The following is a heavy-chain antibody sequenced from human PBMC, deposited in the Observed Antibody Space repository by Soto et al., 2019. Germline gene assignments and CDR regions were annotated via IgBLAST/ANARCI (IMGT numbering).Heavy chain of an antibody. CDR3: AKAGAGLLWFGEFWFCDY. J-gene: IGHJ4*02. D-gene: IGHD3-10*01. V-gene: IGHV3-23*01. Sequence: EVQLLESGGGLVQPGGSLRLSCAASGFTFSSYAMSWVRQAPGKGLEWVSAISGSGGSTYYADSVKGRFTISRDNSKNTLYLQMNSRRAEHMAVYYCAKAGAGLLWFGEFWFCDYWGQGTLVTVSS. CDR2: ISGSGGST. CDR1: GFTFSSYA.